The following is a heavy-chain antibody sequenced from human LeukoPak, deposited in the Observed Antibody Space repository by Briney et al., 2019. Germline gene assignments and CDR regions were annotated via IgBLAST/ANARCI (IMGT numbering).Heavy chain of an antibody. CDR2: IYHSGST. V-gene: IGHV4-30-2*01. Sequence: SQTLSLTCAVSGGSISSGGYSWSWIRQPPGKGLEWIGYIYHSGSTYYNPSLKSRVTISVDRSKNQFSLKLSSVTAADTAGYYCGRVSASGGSWGNFDYWGQGTLGTVSS. CDR1: GGSISSGGYS. CDR3: GRVSASGGSWGNFDY. J-gene: IGHJ4*02. D-gene: IGHD2-15*01.